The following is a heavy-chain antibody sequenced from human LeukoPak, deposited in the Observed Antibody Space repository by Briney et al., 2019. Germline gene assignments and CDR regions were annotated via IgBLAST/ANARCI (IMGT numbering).Heavy chain of an antibody. CDR1: GFSFSHFG. J-gene: IGHJ4*02. CDR2: IGSDGDKK. CDR3: AKDGYCSGGACYAWHFDS. Sequence: PGGPLRLSCAASGFSFSHFGMHWVRQAPGKGLEWVAFIGSDGDKKYFADSLKGRLTISRDNSKNMLFLQVSSLRTEDTAVYYCAKDGYCSGGACYAWHFDSWGLGTLVTVSS. V-gene: IGHV3-30*02. D-gene: IGHD2-15*01.